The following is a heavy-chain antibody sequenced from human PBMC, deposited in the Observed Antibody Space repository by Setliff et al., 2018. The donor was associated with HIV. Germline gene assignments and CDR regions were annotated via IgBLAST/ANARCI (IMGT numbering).Heavy chain of an antibody. CDR3: ASDIAVIPAASQVGGFDI. CDR1: GYTFTGYY. Sequence: ASVKVSCKASGYTFTGYYMHWVRQAPGQGLEWMGWINPNSGGTNYAQKFQGWVTMTRDTSISTAYMELSRLRSDDTAVYYCASDIAVIPAASQVGGFDIWGQGTMVTVSS. D-gene: IGHD2-2*01. J-gene: IGHJ3*02. CDR2: INPNSGGT. V-gene: IGHV1-2*04.